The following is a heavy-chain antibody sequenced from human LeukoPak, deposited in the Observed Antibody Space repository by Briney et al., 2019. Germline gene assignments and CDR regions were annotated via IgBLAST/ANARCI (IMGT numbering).Heavy chain of an antibody. CDR2: IRFDGTNK. CDR3: AKDWAVLGTMVPN. Sequence: GGSRRLSCAASGLIFGSYGMHWVRQAPGKGLEWVAFIRFDGTNKYYAESVNGRFTISRDNSKNTLYLQMNSLRPEDTAVYCCAKDWAVLGTMVPNWGQGTVVTVSS. CDR1: GLIFGSYG. V-gene: IGHV3-30*02. J-gene: IGHJ4*02. D-gene: IGHD5-12*01.